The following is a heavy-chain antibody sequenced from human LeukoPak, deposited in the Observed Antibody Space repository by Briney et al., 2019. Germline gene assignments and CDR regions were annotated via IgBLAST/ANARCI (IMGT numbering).Heavy chain of an antibody. D-gene: IGHD5-18*01. Sequence: GGSLRLSCAGPGFTFSSYSMNWVRQAPGKGLEWVSYISSSGTTIYYADSVKGRFTISRDNAKNSLYLQMNSLRAEDTAVYYCARDLVQLWSKDFWGQGTLVTVSS. V-gene: IGHV3-48*04. J-gene: IGHJ4*02. CDR1: GFTFSSYS. CDR2: ISSSGTTI. CDR3: ARDLVQLWSKDF.